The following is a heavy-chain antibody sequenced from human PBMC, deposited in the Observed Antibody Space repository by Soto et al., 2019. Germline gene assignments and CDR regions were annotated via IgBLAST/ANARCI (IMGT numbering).Heavy chain of an antibody. CDR3: AKDRGEPTVTTVAFDI. CDR1: GFTFDDYA. D-gene: IGHD4-17*01. V-gene: IGHV3-9*01. CDR2: ISWNSGSI. J-gene: IGHJ3*02. Sequence: PGGSLRLSCAASGFTFDDYAMHWVRQAPGKGLEWVSGISWNSGSIGYADSVKGRFTVSRDNAKNSLYLQMNSLRAEDTALYYCAKDRGEPTVTTVAFDIWGQGTMVTVSS.